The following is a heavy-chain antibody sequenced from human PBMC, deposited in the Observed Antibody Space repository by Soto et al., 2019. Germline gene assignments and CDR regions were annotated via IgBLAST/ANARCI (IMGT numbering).Heavy chain of an antibody. D-gene: IGHD6-13*01. CDR1: GGSISSRSYY. J-gene: IGHJ6*03. V-gene: IGHV4-39*01. CDR3: ASIAAAATNYYYHYYYMDV. Sequence: SETLSLTCTVSGGSISSRSYYWGWIRQPPGKGLEWIGSIYYSGSTYYNPSLKSRVTISVDTSKNQFSPKLSSVTAADTAVYYCASIAAAATNYYYHYYYMDVWGKGTTVTVSS. CDR2: IYYSGST.